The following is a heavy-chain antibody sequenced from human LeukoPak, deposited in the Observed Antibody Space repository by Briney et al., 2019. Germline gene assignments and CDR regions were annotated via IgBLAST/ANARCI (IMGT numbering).Heavy chain of an antibody. V-gene: IGHV3-74*01. D-gene: IGHD1-1*01. CDR2: IDGDARTI. CDR3: ATAGAFYFQN. Sequence: GGSLRLSCAASGFTFSTTWVHWVRQTPGQGLVWVSRIDGDARTIDYADSVKGRFIISRDNAKNTLYLQMNSLRPEDTAVYYCATAGAFYFQNWGQGTLVTVSS. J-gene: IGHJ4*02. CDR1: GFTFSTTW.